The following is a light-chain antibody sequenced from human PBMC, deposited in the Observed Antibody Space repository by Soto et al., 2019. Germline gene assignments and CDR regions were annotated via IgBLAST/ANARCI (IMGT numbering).Light chain of an antibody. CDR2: EVS. V-gene: IGLV2-14*01. J-gene: IGLJ2*01. Sequence: QSVLTQPASVSGFPGQSITISCTGTSSDVGRYKYVCWYQQLPGRAPRLMIYEVSNRPSGVSNRSSGSKSGNTASLTISGLQAEDEGDYYCTSYSSSSTYVVFGGGTKVTVL. CDR3: TSYSSSSTYVV. CDR1: SSDVGRYKY.